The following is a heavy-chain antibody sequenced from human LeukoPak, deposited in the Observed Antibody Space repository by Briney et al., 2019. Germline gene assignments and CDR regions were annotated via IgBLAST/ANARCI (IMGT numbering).Heavy chain of an antibody. Sequence: GESLKISCKGSGYSFTSYWIGWVRQMPGKGLEWMGIIYPGDSGTRYSPSFQGQVTISADKSISTAYLQWSSLKASDTAMYYCARTYYYDSSGYYGAFDIWGQGTMVTVSS. D-gene: IGHD3-22*01. CDR3: ARTYYYDSSGYYGAFDI. J-gene: IGHJ3*02. CDR1: GYSFTSYW. V-gene: IGHV5-51*01. CDR2: IYPGDSGT.